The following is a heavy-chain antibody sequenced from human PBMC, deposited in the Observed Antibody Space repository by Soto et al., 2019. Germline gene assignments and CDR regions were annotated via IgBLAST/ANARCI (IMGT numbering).Heavy chain of an antibody. CDR1: GGSFSGYY. D-gene: IGHD3-3*01. CDR3: ARVRDWFDP. J-gene: IGHJ5*02. CDR2: IDHSGYT. Sequence: SLTCAFYGGSFSGYYWNWIRQPPGKGLEWIGEIDHSGYTNYNPSPKSRVTISVDTSKNQFSLRLTSVTAADTAVYYCARVRDWFDPWGQGTLVTVSS. V-gene: IGHV4-34*01.